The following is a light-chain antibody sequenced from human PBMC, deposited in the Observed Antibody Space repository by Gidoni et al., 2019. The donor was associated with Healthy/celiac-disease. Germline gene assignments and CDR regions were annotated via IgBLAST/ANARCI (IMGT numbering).Light chain of an antibody. J-gene: IGKJ1*01. CDR2: GAS. CDR3: QQYGSSPWT. V-gene: IGKV3-20*01. CDR1: QSVSSSY. Sequence: EIVLTQSPGTLSLSPGERATLSCRASQSVSSSYLAWYQQKPGQAPRLLIYGASSRATGIPDRFSGSGSETDFTLTISRLEPEDFAVYYCQQYGSSPWTFGHXTKVEIK.